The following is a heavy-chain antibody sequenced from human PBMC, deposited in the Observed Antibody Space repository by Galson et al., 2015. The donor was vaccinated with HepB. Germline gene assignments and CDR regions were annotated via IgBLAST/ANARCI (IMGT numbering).Heavy chain of an antibody. J-gene: IGHJ4*02. D-gene: IGHD3-10*01. CDR1: GGSISSYY. V-gene: IGHV4-4*07. CDR2: IYPSGST. Sequence: SETLSLTCTVSGGSISSYYWSWIRQPAGKGLEWIGRIYPSGSTNYNPSLKSRVTISVDTSKNQFSLKLTSVTAAGTAVYYCARDVGDYGSGSLPRDWGQGTLVTVSS. CDR3: ARDVGDYGSGSLPRD.